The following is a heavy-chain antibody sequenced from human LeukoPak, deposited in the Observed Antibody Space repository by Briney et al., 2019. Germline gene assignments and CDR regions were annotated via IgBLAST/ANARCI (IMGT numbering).Heavy chain of an antibody. CDR3: ARGRSNYYGMDV. D-gene: IGHD1-26*01. V-gene: IGHV4-59*01. CDR2: IYYNGNT. J-gene: IGHJ6*02. CDR1: GFTFSSYA. Sequence: GSLRLSCAASGFTFSSYAMHWVRQAPGKGLEWIGYIYYNGNTNYSPSLKSRVTMSVDTSKNLFSLKVSSVTAADTAVYYCARGRSNYYGMDVWGQGTTVTVSS.